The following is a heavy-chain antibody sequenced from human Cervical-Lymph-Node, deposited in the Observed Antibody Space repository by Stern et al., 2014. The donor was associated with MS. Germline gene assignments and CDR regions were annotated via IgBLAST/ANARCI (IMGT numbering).Heavy chain of an antibody. CDR3: ARFWYGDSLYLDY. V-gene: IGHV4-59*01. Sequence: QVQLQESGPGLVKPSETLSLTCSVSGGPISSYHWSWIRQPPGRGLEYIGYVYYSGRTSTDYTPSFKSRVTISIDTSKNQFSLKLTSVTSSDTAVYYCARFWYGDSLYLDYWGRGTPVTVSS. J-gene: IGHJ4*02. CDR2: VYYSGRTST. CDR1: GGPISSYH. D-gene: IGHD4-17*01.